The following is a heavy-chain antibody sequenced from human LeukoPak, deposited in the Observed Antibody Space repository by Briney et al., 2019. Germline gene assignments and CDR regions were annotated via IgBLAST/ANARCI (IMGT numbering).Heavy chain of an antibody. D-gene: IGHD6-19*01. V-gene: IGHV3-53*01. CDR3: ARGHTSYSSGWYPYY. CDR1: GFTVSSNY. J-gene: IGHJ4*02. CDR2: IYSGGST. Sequence: GGSLRLSCAASGFTVSSNYMSWVRQAPGKGLEWVSVIYSGGSTYYANSVKGRFTISRDNSKNTLYLQMNSLRAEDTAVYYCARGHTSYSSGWYPYYWGQGTLVTVSS.